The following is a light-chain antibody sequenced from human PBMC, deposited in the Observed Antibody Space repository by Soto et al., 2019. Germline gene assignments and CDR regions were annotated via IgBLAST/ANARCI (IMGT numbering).Light chain of an antibody. CDR2: DVS. V-gene: IGLV2-11*01. CDR1: SSDVGAYNY. J-gene: IGLJ2*01. CDR3: CSYAGSNILI. Sequence: QSALTQPRSVSGSPGQSVTISCTGTSSDVGAYNYVSWYQRHPGKAPKLIISDVSKRPSVVPDRFSGSKSGNTASLTISGLQADDEADYDCCSYAGSNILIFGGGTKLTVL.